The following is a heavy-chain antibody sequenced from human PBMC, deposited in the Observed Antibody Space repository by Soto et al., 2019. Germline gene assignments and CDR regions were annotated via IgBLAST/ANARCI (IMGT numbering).Heavy chain of an antibody. J-gene: IGHJ3*02. CDR3: AHSSRWLQLRDAFDI. D-gene: IGHD1-1*01. CDR2: IYWDDDK. Sequence: QITLKESGPTVVKPTQTLTLTCTFSGFSLRSSGMGVGWIRQPPGKALEWLALIYWDDDKRYSPSLKSRLNITKDTFKNQVVLTMTNIDPVDTATYFCAHSSRWLQLRDAFDIWGQGTMVTVSS. V-gene: IGHV2-5*02. CDR1: GFSLRSSGMG.